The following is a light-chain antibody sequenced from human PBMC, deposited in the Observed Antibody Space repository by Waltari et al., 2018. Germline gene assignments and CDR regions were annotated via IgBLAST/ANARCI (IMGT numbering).Light chain of an antibody. J-gene: IGLJ2*01. V-gene: IGLV4-69*01. CDR1: SGHSSYA. CDR3: QTWGTGIHVV. CDR2: LNSDAGH. Sequence: QLVLTQSPSASASLGASVKLTCTLSSGHSSYAIAWHQQQPEKGPRYLMKLNSDAGHSKGDGIPDRFSGSSSGAERYLTTSSLQSEDEADYYCQTWGTGIHVVFGGGTKLTVL.